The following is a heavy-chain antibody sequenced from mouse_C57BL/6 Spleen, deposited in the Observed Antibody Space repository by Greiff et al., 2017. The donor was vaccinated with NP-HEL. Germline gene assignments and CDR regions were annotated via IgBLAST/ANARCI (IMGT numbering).Heavy chain of an antibody. CDR3: ARGSYDGYYGSY. CDR1: GYTFTDYY. J-gene: IGHJ2*01. V-gene: IGHV1-19*01. CDR2: INPYNGGT. D-gene: IGHD2-3*01. Sequence: VQLQQSGPVLVKPGASVKMSCKASGYTFTDYYMNWVKQSHGKSLEWIGVINPYNGGTSYNQKLKGKATLTVDKSSSTAYMDLNSLTSEDSAVYYFARGSYDGYYGSYWGQGTTRTVSS.